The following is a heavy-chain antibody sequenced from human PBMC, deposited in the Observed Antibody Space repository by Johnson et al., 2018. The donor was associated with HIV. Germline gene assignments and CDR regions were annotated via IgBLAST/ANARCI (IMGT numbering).Heavy chain of an antibody. J-gene: IGHJ3*01. CDR1: GFTFDDYA. D-gene: IGHD3-10*02. V-gene: IGHV3-9*01. CDR3: VKDRNYGSYVLFFDV. CDR2: MAWIGLPI. Sequence: VQQVVSGGGVVLTGGSLRLLCAASGFTFDDYAMQCVRQVPVNGLALVAGMAWIGLPIGFVCSVEGRFTISRNAAPHSLYLRMDSRRTEDTACYYGVKDRNYGSYVLFFDVWGQGTMVTVSS.